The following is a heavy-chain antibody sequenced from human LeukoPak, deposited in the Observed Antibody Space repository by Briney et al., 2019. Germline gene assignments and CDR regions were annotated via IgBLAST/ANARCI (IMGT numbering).Heavy chain of an antibody. CDR2: IGHVAGDI. J-gene: IGHJ4*01. V-gene: IGHV3-21*01. CDR3: ARDPYTGSMFDY. CDR1: GFTFTSVS. Sequence: PGGSLRLSCVTSGFTFTSVSMSWVRQAPGKGLEWVAFIGHVAGDIFYGDSVKGRFNIPRDDAKGSVYLQMNSLRVDDTAVYFCARDPYTGSMFDYWGHGTLVTVSS. D-gene: IGHD1-1*01.